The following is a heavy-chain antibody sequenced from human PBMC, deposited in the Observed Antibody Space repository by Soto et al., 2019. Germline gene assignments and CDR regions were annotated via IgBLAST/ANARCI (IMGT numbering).Heavy chain of an antibody. Sequence: ASVKVSCKASGYTFTGYYMHWVRQAPGQGLGWMGWINPNSGGTNYAQKFQGRVTMTRDTSISTAYMELSRLRSDDTAVYYCARDFIGLPTAWGQGTLVTVSS. J-gene: IGHJ5*02. V-gene: IGHV1-2*02. D-gene: IGHD4-4*01. CDR3: ARDFIGLPTA. CDR1: GYTFTGYY. CDR2: INPNSGGT.